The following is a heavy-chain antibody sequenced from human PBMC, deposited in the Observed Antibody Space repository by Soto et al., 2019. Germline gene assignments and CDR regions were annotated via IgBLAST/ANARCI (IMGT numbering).Heavy chain of an antibody. D-gene: IGHD4-4*01. CDR2: VSSSSTYI. V-gene: IGHV3-21*01. CDR1: GFTFSTYS. Sequence: TGGSLRLSCAASGFTFSTYSMNWVRQAPGKGLEWVSSVSSSSTYIYYADPVKGRFTISRDNAKNSLYLQMNSLRAEDTAVYYCARDLKPSTAVTLVVDCWGQGTLVTVSS. J-gene: IGHJ4*02. CDR3: ARDLKPSTAVTLVVDC.